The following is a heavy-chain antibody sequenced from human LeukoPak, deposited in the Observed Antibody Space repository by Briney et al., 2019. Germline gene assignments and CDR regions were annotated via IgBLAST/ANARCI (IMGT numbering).Heavy chain of an antibody. CDR3: AREGITVVTPHYYYYMDV. Sequence: GGSLRLSCAASGFTFSSYWMSWVRQAPGKGLEWVANIRQDGSEKYYVDSVKGRFTISRGNAKNSLYLQMNSLRAEDTAVYYCAREGITVVTPHYYYYMDVWGKGTTVTVSS. V-gene: IGHV3-7*01. CDR1: GFTFSSYW. D-gene: IGHD4-23*01. CDR2: IRQDGSEK. J-gene: IGHJ6*03.